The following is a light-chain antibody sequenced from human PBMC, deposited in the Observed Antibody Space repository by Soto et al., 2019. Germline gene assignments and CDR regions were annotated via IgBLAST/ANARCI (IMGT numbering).Light chain of an antibody. CDR2: GAV. V-gene: IGKV3-15*01. J-gene: IGKJ2*01. CDR1: QIIGTN. Sequence: ENVLTQSPATLSVSPGERATLACRTSQIIGTNLAWYQQKPGQAPRLLIYGAVIRAPGFPVRFRGTGSGSEFSLTLSSRQSEDGALYYCQQYDKWPYPFGQGTNLEIK. CDR3: QQYDKWPYP.